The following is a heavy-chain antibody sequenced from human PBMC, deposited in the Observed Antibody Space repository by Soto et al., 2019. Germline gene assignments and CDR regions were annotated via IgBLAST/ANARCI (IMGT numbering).Heavy chain of an antibody. CDR3: ARAAGGSGSYYKYNWFDP. D-gene: IGHD3-10*01. V-gene: IGHV1-18*01. J-gene: IGHJ5*02. CDR2: ISAYNGNT. CDR1: GYTFTSYG. Sequence: ASVKVSCKASGYTFTSYGISWVRQAPGQGLEWMGWISAYNGNTNYAQKLQGRVTMTTDTSTSTAYMELRSLRSDDTAVYYCARAAGGSGSYYKYNWFDPWGQGTLVTVSS.